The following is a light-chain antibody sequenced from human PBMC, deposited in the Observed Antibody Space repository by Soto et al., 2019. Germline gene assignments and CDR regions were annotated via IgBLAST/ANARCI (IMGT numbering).Light chain of an antibody. V-gene: IGLV2-8*01. CDR1: SSDVGGYNY. CDR2: EVS. J-gene: IGLJ3*02. CDR3: SSYAGSNNLGV. Sequence: QSALTQPPSASGSPGQSVTISCTGTSSDVGGYNYVSWYQQHPGKAPKLMIYEVSKRPSGVPDRFSGYKSGNTASLTVSGLQAEDDADYYCSSYAGSNNLGVFGGGTKLTVL.